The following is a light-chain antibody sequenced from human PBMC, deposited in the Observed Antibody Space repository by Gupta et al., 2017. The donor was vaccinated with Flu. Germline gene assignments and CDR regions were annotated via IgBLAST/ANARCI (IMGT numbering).Light chain of an antibody. CDR2: LNSDGSH. J-gene: IGLJ3*02. CDR1: SGHSSYA. V-gene: IGLV4-69*01. CDR3: QTWGTGIRV. Sequence: QLVLTQSPSASASLAASVKLTCTLSSGHSSYAIAWHQQQPEKGPRYLMKLNSDGSHSKGDGIPDRFSGSSSGAERYLTISSLQSEDEADYYCQTWGTGIRVFGGGTKLTVL.